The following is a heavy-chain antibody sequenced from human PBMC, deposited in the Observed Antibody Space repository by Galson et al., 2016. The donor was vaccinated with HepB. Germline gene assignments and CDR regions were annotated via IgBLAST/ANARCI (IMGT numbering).Heavy chain of an antibody. J-gene: IGHJ5*02. CDR3: ARFASTVTFNWFDP. Sequence: SETLSLTCTVSGGSISTYYWSWIRQPPGKGLGWIGYIYYTGNTNYNPSLKSRVTISVDTSKNQFSLKLTSVTAADTAVYYCARFASTVTFNWFDPWGQGTLVTASS. CDR1: GGSISTYY. V-gene: IGHV4-59*01. D-gene: IGHD4-17*01. CDR2: IYYTGNT.